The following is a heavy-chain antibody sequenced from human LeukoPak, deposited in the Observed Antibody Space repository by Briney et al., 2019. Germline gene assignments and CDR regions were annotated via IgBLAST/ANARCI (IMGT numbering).Heavy chain of an antibody. Sequence: GGSLRLSCAASGFTFSSYWMSWVRQAPGKGLEWVANINQDGSVEYYVDSVKGRFTISRDNAKNSLYLQMNSLRAEDTAVYYCAKDKGWGYSAYDCYGMDVWGQGTTVTVSS. CDR3: AKDKGWGYSAYDCYGMDV. CDR1: GFTFSSYW. D-gene: IGHD1-26*01. CDR2: INQDGSVE. V-gene: IGHV3-7*03. J-gene: IGHJ6*02.